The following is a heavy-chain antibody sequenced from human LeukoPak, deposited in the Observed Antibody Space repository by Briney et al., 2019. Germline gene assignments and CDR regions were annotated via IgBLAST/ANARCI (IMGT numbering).Heavy chain of an antibody. J-gene: IGHJ4*01. V-gene: IGHV3-48*02. D-gene: IGHD2-8*01. CDR3: PRGPPFFTN. Sequence: PGGTLTLSCGASGCTLSSYNMNWFRQAPGKGLEWVSYLSTSGSTVYYADSVKGRFTISRDNAKNSLHLQMNSLRDEDTAVYYCPRGPPFFTNRGDGALVTVSS. CDR2: LSTSGSTV. CDR1: GCTLSSYN.